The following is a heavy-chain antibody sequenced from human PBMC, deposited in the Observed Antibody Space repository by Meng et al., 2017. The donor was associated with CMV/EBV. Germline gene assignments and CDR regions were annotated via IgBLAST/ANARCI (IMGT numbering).Heavy chain of an antibody. V-gene: IGHV3-7*01. Sequence: GGSLRLSCAASEFTFSSYWMSWVRQAPGKGLEWVANIKQDGSEKYYVDSVKGRFTISRDNAKNSLYLQMNSLRAEDTAVYYCARDGYSSSWHYWGQGTLVTVSS. D-gene: IGHD6-6*01. CDR3: ARDGYSSSWHY. CDR2: IKQDGSEK. J-gene: IGHJ4*02. CDR1: EFTFSSYW.